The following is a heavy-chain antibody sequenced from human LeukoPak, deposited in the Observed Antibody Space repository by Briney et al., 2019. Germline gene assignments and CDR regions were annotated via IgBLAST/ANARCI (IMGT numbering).Heavy chain of an antibody. CDR1: GFTFSSYS. V-gene: IGHV3-48*02. Sequence: GGSLRLSCAASGFTFSSYSMNWVRQAPGKGLEWASYISSSSTIYYADSVKGRFTISRDNAKNSLYLQMNSLRDEDTAVYYCASSYDYAESDYWGQGTLVTVSS. CDR3: ASSYDYAESDY. CDR2: ISSSSTI. J-gene: IGHJ4*02. D-gene: IGHD4-17*01.